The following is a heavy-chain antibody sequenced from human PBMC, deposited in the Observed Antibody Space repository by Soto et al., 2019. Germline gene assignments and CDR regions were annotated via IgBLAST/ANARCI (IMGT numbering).Heavy chain of an antibody. CDR1: GGSISSGGYY. V-gene: IGHV4-31*03. J-gene: IGHJ4*02. CDR2: IYYSGST. Sequence: KASETLSLTCTVSGGSISSGGYYWSWIRQHPGKGLEWIGYIYYSGSTYYNPSLKSRVTISVDTSKNQFSLKLSSVTAADTAVYYCARGRYSGYDIDYWGQGTLVTVSS. D-gene: IGHD5-12*01. CDR3: ARGRYSGYDIDY.